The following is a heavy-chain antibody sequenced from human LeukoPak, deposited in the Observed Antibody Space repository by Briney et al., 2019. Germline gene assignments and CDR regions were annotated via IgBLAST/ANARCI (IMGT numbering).Heavy chain of an antibody. CDR2: IRSKADNYAT. Sequence: ASVKVSCKAPGGTFSSYAISWVRQASGKGLEWVGRIRSKADNYATAYTASVQGRCTISRDDSKNTAYLQLNSLKTEDTAVYYCTQSNYWGQGALVTVSS. J-gene: IGHJ4*02. V-gene: IGHV3-73*01. CDR3: TQSNY. CDR1: GGTFSSYA.